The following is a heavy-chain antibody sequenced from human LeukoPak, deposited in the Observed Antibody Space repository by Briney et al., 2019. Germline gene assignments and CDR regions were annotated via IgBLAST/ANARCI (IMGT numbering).Heavy chain of an antibody. Sequence: PGGSLRLSCAASGFTVSGNYMSWVRQAPGKGLEWVSLIYTSGSTFYADSVMGRFTISRDNSKNTLYLQMNSLRAEDSAVYYCARDRAGTQSWVEFDLWGQGTLVTVSS. CDR3: ARDRAGTQSWVEFDL. CDR1: GFTVSGNY. V-gene: IGHV3-66*03. J-gene: IGHJ5*02. CDR2: IYTSGST. D-gene: IGHD3-10*01.